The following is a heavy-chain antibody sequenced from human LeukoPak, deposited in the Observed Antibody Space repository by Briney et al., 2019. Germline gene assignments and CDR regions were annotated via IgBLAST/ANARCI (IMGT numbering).Heavy chain of an antibody. CDR1: GYTFTGYF. J-gene: IGHJ3*02. V-gene: IGHV1-2*02. Sequence: ASVKVSCKASGYTFTGYFMHRVRQAPGQGLEWMGWINPNSGGTNYAQKFQGRVTMTRDTSISTAYMELRRLRYDDTAVYYCATAVIVAVFGDAFDIWGQGTLVTVSS. D-gene: IGHD6-13*01. CDR2: INPNSGGT. CDR3: ATAVIVAVFGDAFDI.